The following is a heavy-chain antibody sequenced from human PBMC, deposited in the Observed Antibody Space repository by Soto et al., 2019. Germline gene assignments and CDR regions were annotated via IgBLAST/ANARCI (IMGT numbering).Heavy chain of an antibody. J-gene: IGHJ5*02. CDR1: GDSISNSRFY. V-gene: IGHV4-39*01. Sequence: SETLSLTCSVSGDSISNSRFYWAWIRQPPGEGLEWIGSIYHTGNAYYNPSLKSRVTIFVDTSKNQFSLKLTSVTAADTALYYCARDYFDSSDYTTNWFDPWGQGSLVAVSS. D-gene: IGHD3-22*01. CDR2: IYHTGNA. CDR3: ARDYFDSSDYTTNWFDP.